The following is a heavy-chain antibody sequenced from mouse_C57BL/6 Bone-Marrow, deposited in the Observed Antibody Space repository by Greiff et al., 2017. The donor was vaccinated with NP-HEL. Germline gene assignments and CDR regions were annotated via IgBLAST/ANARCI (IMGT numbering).Heavy chain of an antibody. CDR3: ARVPYYYGSSSAFFDY. V-gene: IGHV1-69*01. CDR1: GYTFTSYW. CDR2: IDPSDSYT. D-gene: IGHD1-1*01. J-gene: IGHJ2*01. Sequence: VQLQQPGAELVMPGASVKLSCKASGYTFTSYWMHWVKQRPGQGLEWIGEIDPSDSYTNYNQKFKGKSTLTVDKSSSTAYMQLSSLTSEDSAVYYCARVPYYYGSSSAFFDYWGQGTTLTVSS.